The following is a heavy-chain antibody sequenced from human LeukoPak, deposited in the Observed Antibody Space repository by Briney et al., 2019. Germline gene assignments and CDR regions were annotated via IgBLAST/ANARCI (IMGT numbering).Heavy chain of an antibody. CDR1: GGSISSSRNY. Sequence: SETLSLTCTVSGGSISSSRNYWGWIRQPPGKGLEWIASIYHSGTTYYNPSLKSRVTIFVHTSDNQFSLKLSSVTAADTAAYYCATGGGIAVAHAWGQGIVVIVSS. V-gene: IGHV4-39*01. D-gene: IGHD6-19*01. CDR3: ATGGGIAVAHA. J-gene: IGHJ4*02. CDR2: IYHSGTT.